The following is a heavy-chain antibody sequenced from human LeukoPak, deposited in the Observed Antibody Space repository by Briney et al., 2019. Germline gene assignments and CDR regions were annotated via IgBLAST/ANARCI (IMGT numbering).Heavy chain of an antibody. CDR1: GGSISSYY. D-gene: IGHD3-10*01. CDR2: IYYSGST. V-gene: IGHV4-59*01. Sequence: SETLSLTYTVSGGSISSYYWSWIRRPPGKGLEWTGYIYYSGSTNYNPSLKSRVTISVDTSKNQFSLKLSSVTAADTAVYYCASYGEGNWFDPWGQGTLVTVSS. CDR3: ASYGEGNWFDP. J-gene: IGHJ5*02.